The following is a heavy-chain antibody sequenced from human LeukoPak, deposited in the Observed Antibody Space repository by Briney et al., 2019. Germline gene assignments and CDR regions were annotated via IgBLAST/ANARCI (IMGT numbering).Heavy chain of an antibody. V-gene: IGHV4-39*01. D-gene: IGHD6-19*01. CDR3: ARRDHSSGWPHFDY. J-gene: IGHJ4*02. CDR1: GGPISSSSYY. Sequence: SETLSLTCTVSGGPISSSSYYWGWIRQPPGKGLEWIGSIYYSGSTYYNPSLKSRVTISVDTSKNQFSLKLGSVTAADTAVYYCARRDHSSGWPHFDYWGQGTLVTVSS. CDR2: IYYSGST.